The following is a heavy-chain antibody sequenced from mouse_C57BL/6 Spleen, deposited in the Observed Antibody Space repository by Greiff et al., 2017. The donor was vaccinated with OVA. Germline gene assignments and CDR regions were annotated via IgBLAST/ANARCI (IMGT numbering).Heavy chain of an antibody. CDR2: INPNNGGT. Sequence: VQLKESGPELVKPGASVKIPCKASGYTFTDYNMDWVKQSHGKSLEWIGDINPNNGGTIYNQKFKGKATLTVDKSSSTAYMELRSLTSEDTAVYYCATGYYGFAYWGQGTLVTVSA. J-gene: IGHJ3*01. V-gene: IGHV1-18*01. CDR3: ATGYYGFAY. D-gene: IGHD1-1*01. CDR1: GYTFTDYN.